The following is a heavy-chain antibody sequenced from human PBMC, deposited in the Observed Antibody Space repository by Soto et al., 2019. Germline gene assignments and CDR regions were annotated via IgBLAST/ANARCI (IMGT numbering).Heavy chain of an antibody. D-gene: IGHD5-12*01. Sequence: ASVKVSCKASGYTFTSDDINWVRQAPGQGLEWMGWANPNSGNTGYAQKFQGRLSMTTNTSTTTAYMELNSLKSDDTAVYFCATGLYSGYVGPRFYAFDIWGQGTMVTVSS. J-gene: IGHJ3*02. CDR3: ATGLYSGYVGPRFYAFDI. CDR2: ANPNSGNT. V-gene: IGHV1-8*01. CDR1: GYTFTSDD.